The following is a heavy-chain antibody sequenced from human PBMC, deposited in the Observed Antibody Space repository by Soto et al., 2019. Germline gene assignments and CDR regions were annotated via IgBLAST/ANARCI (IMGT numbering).Heavy chain of an antibody. CDR3: ARDDTLITGTTYAFDI. CDR1: GGSISSYY. CDR2: IYYSGST. V-gene: IGHV4-59*01. Sequence: SETLSLTCTVSGGSISSYYWSWIRQPPGKGLEWIGYIYYSGSTNYNPSLKSRVTISVDTSKNQFSLKLSSVTAADTAVYYCARDDTLITGTTYAFDIWGQGTMVTVSS. J-gene: IGHJ3*02. D-gene: IGHD1-7*01.